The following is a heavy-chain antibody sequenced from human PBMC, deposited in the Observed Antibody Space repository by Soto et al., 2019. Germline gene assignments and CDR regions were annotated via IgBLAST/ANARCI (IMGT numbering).Heavy chain of an antibody. CDR3: ARGPSGWYGFDY. CDR2: INSDGSTT. Sequence: EVQLVESGGGLVQPGGSLRLSCADSGFIISSNWMHWVRQAPGKGLVWVSRINSDGSTTSYAASVEGRFTISRDNAKNTLYLQMNSLRAEDTAVYYCARGPSGWYGFDYWGQGTLVTVSS. J-gene: IGHJ4*02. V-gene: IGHV3-74*01. D-gene: IGHD6-19*01. CDR1: GFIISSNW.